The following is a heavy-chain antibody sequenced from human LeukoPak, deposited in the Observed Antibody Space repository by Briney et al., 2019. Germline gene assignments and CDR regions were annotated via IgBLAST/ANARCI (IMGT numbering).Heavy chain of an antibody. J-gene: IGHJ6*02. D-gene: IGHD3-16*01. CDR3: ANLAPGEGYYYGMDV. Sequence: PGGSLRLSCAASGFTFSSYAMSWVRQAPGKGLQWVSAISGSGGTTYYADSVKGRFTISRDNSKNTLYLQMNSLRAEDTAVCYCANLAPGEGYYYGMDVWGQGTTVTVSS. V-gene: IGHV3-23*01. CDR2: ISGSGGTT. CDR1: GFTFSSYA.